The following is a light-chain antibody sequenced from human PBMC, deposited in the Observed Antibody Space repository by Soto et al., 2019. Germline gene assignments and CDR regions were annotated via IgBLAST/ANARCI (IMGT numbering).Light chain of an antibody. V-gene: IGKV1-33*01. CDR1: QDIAKN. J-gene: IGKJ5*01. CDR3: QQYDNLLPIT. CDR2: DAS. Sequence: IQMTQSPSSLSASVGDRVTITCQASQDIAKNLNWYQQKPGKAPKLLIYDASNLQTGVPSRFSGSEYATRLPFPISSLQSEDIATYYCQQYDNLLPITFGQGTRLEIK.